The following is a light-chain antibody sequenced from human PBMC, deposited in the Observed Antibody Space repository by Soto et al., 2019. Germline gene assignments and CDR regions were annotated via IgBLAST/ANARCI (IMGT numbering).Light chain of an antibody. Sequence: QSALTQPPSASGSPGQSVTISCTGTSSDVGGYNYVSWYQQHPGKAPKRMIYEVSKRPSGVPDRFSGSKSGNTASLTVSGLQAEDEADYYCSSYAGSSNVFGTGTKVTAL. CDR3: SSYAGSSNV. J-gene: IGLJ1*01. V-gene: IGLV2-8*01. CDR1: SSDVGGYNY. CDR2: EVS.